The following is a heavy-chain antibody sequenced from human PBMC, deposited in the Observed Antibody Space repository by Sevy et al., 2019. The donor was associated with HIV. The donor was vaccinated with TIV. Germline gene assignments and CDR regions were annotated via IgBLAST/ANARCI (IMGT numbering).Heavy chain of an antibody. CDR3: AKQDNWNDFPFDY. J-gene: IGHJ4*02. CDR1: GFSFRSYG. D-gene: IGHD1-1*01. CDR2: ISYDGSNK. V-gene: IGHV3-30*18. Sequence: GGSLILSCAASGFSFRSYGMHWVRQAPGKGLEWVAVISYDGSNKHYADSVKGRFTISRDNSKNTLYLQMNSLRAEDTAVYYCAKQDNWNDFPFDYWGQGTLVTVSS.